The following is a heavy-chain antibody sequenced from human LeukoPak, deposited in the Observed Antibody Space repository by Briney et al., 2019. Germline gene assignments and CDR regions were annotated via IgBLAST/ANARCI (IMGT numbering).Heavy chain of an antibody. CDR3: ARSVLSVWGSYRYFDY. V-gene: IGHV4-39*01. CDR1: GGSISSSSYY. J-gene: IGHJ4*02. CDR2: IYYSGST. Sequence: SETLSLTCTVSGGSISSSSYYWGWIHQPPGKGLEWIGSIYYSGSTYYNPSLKSRVTISVDTSKNQFSLKLSSVTAADTAVYYCARSVLSVWGSYRYFDYWGQGTLVTVSS. D-gene: IGHD3-16*02.